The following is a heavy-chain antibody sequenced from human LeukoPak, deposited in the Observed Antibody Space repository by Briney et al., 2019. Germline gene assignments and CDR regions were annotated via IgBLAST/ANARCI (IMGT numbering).Heavy chain of an antibody. CDR1: GFTFSSYG. D-gene: IGHD6-13*01. CDR2: ISYDGSNK. V-gene: IGHV3-30*18. J-gene: IGHJ4*02. Sequence: PGRSLRLSCAASGFTFSSYGMHWVRQAPGKGLGWVAVISYDGSNKYYADSVKGRFTISRDNSKDTLYLQMNSLRAEDTAVYYCAKEYSSSWYVGGLDYWGQGTLVTVSS. CDR3: AKEYSSSWYVGGLDY.